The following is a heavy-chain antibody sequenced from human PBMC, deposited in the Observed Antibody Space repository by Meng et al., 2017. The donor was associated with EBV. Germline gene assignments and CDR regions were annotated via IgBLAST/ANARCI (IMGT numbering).Heavy chain of an antibody. Sequence: HVQVVQSGGEVKKPXXSVSVSCKTSGYIFANYGIHWVRRAPGHGLEWLGWINNVNGDTNYAQKFQDRVTMTTDTSTTTVTMELRSLRYDDTAEYYCARESSGSGWSFDIWGQGTLVTVSS. D-gene: IGHD6-19*01. CDR2: INNVNGDT. J-gene: IGHJ4*02. CDR1: GYIFANYG. CDR3: ARESSGSGWSFDI. V-gene: IGHV1-18*01.